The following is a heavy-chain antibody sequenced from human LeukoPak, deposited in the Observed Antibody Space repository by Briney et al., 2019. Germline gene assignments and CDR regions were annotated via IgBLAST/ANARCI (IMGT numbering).Heavy chain of an antibody. CDR1: GFTFSSYS. Sequence: PGGSLRLSCAASGFTFSSYSMNWVRQAPGKGLEGVSSISSSRSYIYYADSLKGRFTISRDNAKNSLYLQMNSLRAEDTAVYYCARDPFTSGDYYDSSGYSGYWGQGTLVTVSS. CDR2: ISSSRSYI. J-gene: IGHJ4*02. V-gene: IGHV3-21*01. D-gene: IGHD3-22*01. CDR3: ARDPFTSGDYYDSSGYSGY.